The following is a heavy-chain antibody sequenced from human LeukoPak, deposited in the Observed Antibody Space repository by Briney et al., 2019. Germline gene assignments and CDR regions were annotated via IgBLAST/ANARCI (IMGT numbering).Heavy chain of an antibody. J-gene: IGHJ5*02. CDR2: INHSGST. CDR3: ARRVVVVAATERCDWFDP. CDR1: GGSFSGYY. D-gene: IGHD2-15*01. Sequence: LETLSLTCAVYGGSFSGYYWSWIRQPPGKGLEWIGEINHSGSTNYNPSLKSRVTISVDTSKNQFSLKLSSVTAADTAVYYCARRVVVVAATERCDWFDPWGQGTLVTVSS. V-gene: IGHV4-34*01.